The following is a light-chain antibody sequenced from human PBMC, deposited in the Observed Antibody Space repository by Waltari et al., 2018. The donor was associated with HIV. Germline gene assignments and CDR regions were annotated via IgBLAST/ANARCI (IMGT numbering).Light chain of an antibody. CDR2: GTN. CDR3: QSYDSSLSGWVV. Sequence: SVLTQPPSVSGAPGQRVTISCTGSSSNIGAGYDVQRYQQLPGTAPTLLIYGTNNRPSGVPDRFSGSKSGTSASLAITGLQAEDEAEYYCQSYDSSLSGWVVFGGGTKVTVL. J-gene: IGLJ2*01. CDR1: SSNIGAGYD. V-gene: IGLV1-40*01.